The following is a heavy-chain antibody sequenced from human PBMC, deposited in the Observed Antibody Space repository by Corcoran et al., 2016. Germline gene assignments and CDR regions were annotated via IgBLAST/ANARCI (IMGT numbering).Heavy chain of an antibody. CDR1: GGTFSSYA. J-gene: IGHJ4*02. CDR3: ARLTVDQDRYCTNGVCHPFDY. Sequence: QVQLVQSGAEVKKPGSSVKVSCKASGGTFSSYAISWVRQAPGQGLEWMGGIIPIFGTANYAQKFQGRVTITADESTRTAYMELSSLRSEDTAVYYCARLTVDQDRYCTNGVCHPFDYWGQGTLVTVSS. CDR2: IIPIFGTA. D-gene: IGHD2-8*01. V-gene: IGHV1-69*01.